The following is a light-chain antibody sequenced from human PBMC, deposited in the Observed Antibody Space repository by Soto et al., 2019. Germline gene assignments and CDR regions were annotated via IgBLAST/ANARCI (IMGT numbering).Light chain of an antibody. J-gene: IGKJ1*01. V-gene: IGKV3-15*01. CDR2: RAS. Sequence: DILMTQSPATLSLSPGGRATLSCRASQRVSSNLAWYQQKPGQAPRLLIHRASTRATGIPARFSGSGSGTEFTLTISSLQSEDFAVYFCQQYNNWPGTFGQGTKVEIK. CDR3: QQYNNWPGT. CDR1: QRVSSN.